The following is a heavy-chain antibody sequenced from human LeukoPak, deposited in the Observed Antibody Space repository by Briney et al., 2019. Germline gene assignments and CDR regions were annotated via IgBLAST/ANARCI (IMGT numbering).Heavy chain of an antibody. D-gene: IGHD3-9*01. CDR1: GYTFTSYY. Sequence: GASVKVSCKASGYTFTSYYMHWVRQAPGQGLEWMGIINPSGGSTSYAQKFQGRVTMTRDMSTSTVYMELSSLRSEDTAVYYCARVGYYDILTGQRLGAFDIWGQGTMVTVSS. CDR2: INPSGGST. J-gene: IGHJ3*02. CDR3: ARVGYYDILTGQRLGAFDI. V-gene: IGHV1-46*01.